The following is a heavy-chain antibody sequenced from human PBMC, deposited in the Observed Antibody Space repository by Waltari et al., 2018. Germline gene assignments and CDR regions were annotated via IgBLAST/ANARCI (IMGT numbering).Heavy chain of an antibody. Sequence: QVQLQQWGAGLLKPSETLSLTCAVYGGSLGDSYWRWIRQPPGKGLEWIGEITHSGSAAYNASLQSRVIISIDTSKRQFSLKLTSVTAADTANYFCARGGNYHANVDYSNWFDPWGRGTPVTVSS. CDR2: ITHSGSA. J-gene: IGHJ5*02. V-gene: IGHV4-34*01. CDR1: GGSLGDSY. CDR3: ARGGNYHANVDYSNWFDP. D-gene: IGHD3-16*01.